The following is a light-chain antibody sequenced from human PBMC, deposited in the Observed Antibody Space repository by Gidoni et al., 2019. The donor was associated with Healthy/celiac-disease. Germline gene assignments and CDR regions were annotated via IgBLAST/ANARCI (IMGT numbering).Light chain of an antibody. CDR1: QSNSSY. Sequence: IQMTQSPSSLSASVGDRVTITCRASQSNSSYLNWYQQKPGKAPKLLIYAASSLQSGVPSRFSGSGSGTDFTLTISSLQPEDFATYYCQQSYSTPRTFGQGTKVEIK. J-gene: IGKJ1*01. CDR2: AAS. V-gene: IGKV1-39*01. CDR3: QQSYSTPRT.